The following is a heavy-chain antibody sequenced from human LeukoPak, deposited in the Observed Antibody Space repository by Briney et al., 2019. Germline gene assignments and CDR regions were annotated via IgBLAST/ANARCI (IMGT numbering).Heavy chain of an antibody. CDR3: ARGYNRFGDLGWFDH. Sequence: TLSLTCTVSGGSISSGGHFWSWIRQHPGKGLEWIGHIYYSGTTYYNPSLKSRLTISVDTSENQFSLKVNSVTAADTAVYYCARGYNRFGDLGWFDHWGQGTQVIVSS. CDR2: IYYSGTT. CDR1: GGSISSGGHF. D-gene: IGHD3-10*01. V-gene: IGHV4-31*03. J-gene: IGHJ5*02.